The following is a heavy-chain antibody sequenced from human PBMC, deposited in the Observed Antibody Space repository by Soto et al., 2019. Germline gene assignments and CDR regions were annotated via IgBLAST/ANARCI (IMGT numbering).Heavy chain of an antibody. CDR1: GFTFSSYE. V-gene: IGHV3-48*03. D-gene: IGHD3-16*01. CDR3: ARIQGVGGQRNWFDP. Sequence: EVQLVESGGGLVQPGGSLRLSCVASGFTFSSYEIIWVRRAPGKGLEWVSYISRSGNTIYYADSVKGRFTISRDNAKNSLFLQMNSLRTEDTAIYHCARIQGVGGQRNWFDPWGQGTLVTVSS. CDR2: ISRSGNTI. J-gene: IGHJ5*02.